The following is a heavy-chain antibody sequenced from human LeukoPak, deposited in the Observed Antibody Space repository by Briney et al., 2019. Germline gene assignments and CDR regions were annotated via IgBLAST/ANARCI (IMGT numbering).Heavy chain of an antibody. CDR1: GFTLSTYA. J-gene: IGHJ4*02. V-gene: IGHV3-23*01. D-gene: IGHD1-14*01. CDR2: ISGSGGST. CDR3: AKDHPSGYYFDY. Sequence: GGSLRLSCAASGFTLSTYAMSWVRQAPGKGLEWVSAISGSGGSTFNADSVKGRFTISRDNSKNTLFLQMNSLRAEDTAIYYCAKDHPSGYYFDYWGQGTLVTVSS.